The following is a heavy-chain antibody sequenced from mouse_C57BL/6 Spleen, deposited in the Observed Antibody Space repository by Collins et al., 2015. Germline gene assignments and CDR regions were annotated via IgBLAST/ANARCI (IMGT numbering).Heavy chain of an antibody. Sequence: EVQLVESGGGLVQPKGSLKLSCAASGFSFNTYAMNWVRQAPGKGLEWVARIRSKSNNYATYYADSVKDRFTISRDDSESMLYVQMNNLKTEDTAMYHCVRQVDAMDYWGQGTSVTVSS. CDR1: GFSFNTYA. D-gene: IGHD1-1*01. V-gene: IGHV10-1*01. CDR2: IRSKSNNYAT. J-gene: IGHJ4*01. CDR3: VRQVDAMDY.